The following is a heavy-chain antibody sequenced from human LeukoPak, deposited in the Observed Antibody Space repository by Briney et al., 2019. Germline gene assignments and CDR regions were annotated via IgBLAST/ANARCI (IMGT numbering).Heavy chain of an antibody. V-gene: IGHV4-59*01. CDR1: GGSISSYY. Sequence: PSETLSLTCTVSGGSISSYYWSWIRQPPGKGLEWIGYIYYSGSTNYNPSLKSRVAIPVDTSKNQFSLKLSSVTAADTAVYYCARDRSYYDSSGYYGDAFDIWGQGTMVTVSS. CDR3: ARDRSYYDSSGYYGDAFDI. CDR2: IYYSGST. D-gene: IGHD3-22*01. J-gene: IGHJ3*02.